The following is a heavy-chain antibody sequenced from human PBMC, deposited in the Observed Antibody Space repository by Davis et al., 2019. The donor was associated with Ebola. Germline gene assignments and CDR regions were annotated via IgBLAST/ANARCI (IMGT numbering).Heavy chain of an antibody. CDR2: INHSGST. V-gene: IGHV4-34*01. CDR1: GGSISSYY. J-gene: IGHJ5*02. Sequence: MPSETLSLTCTVSGGSISSYYWSWIRQPPGKGLEWIGEINHSGSTNYNPSLKSRVTISVDTSKNQFSLKLSSVTAADTAVYYCARDRRLWFRELSPWGQGTLVTVSS. D-gene: IGHD3-10*01. CDR3: ARDRRLWFRELSP.